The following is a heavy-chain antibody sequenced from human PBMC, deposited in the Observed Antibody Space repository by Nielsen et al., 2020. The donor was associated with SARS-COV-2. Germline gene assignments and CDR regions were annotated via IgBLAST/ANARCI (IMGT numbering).Heavy chain of an antibody. V-gene: IGHV5-51*01. Sequence: KVSCKGSGYSFTSYWIGWVRQMPGKGLEWMGIIYPGDSDTRYSPSFQGQVTISADKSISTAYLQWSSLKASDTAMYYCARGQQLVNNWFDPWGQGTLVTVSS. J-gene: IGHJ5*02. D-gene: IGHD6-13*01. CDR1: GYSFTSYW. CDR2: IYPGDSDT. CDR3: ARGQQLVNNWFDP.